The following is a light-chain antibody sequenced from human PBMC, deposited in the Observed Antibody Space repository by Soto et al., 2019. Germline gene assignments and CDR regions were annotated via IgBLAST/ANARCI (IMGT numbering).Light chain of an antibody. CDR2: DNN. CDR1: SSNIGNNY. V-gene: IGLV1-51*01. J-gene: IGLJ1*01. CDR3: GTWDSSLSVHV. Sequence: QSVLTQPPSVSAAPGQKVTISCSGSSSNIGNNYVSWYQQAPGTAPTLLIYDNNKRPSGNPDRFSGSKSGTSATLGISGLQTGDEADYYCGTWDSSLSVHVFGTGTKVTVL.